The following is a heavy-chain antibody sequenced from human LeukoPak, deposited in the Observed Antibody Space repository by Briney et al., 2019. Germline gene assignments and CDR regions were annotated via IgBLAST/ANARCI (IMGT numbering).Heavy chain of an antibody. Sequence: PGGSLRLSCAASGFTFSSYGMHWVRQAPGKGLEWVAFIRYDGSNKYYADSVKGRFTISRDNSKNTLYLQMNSLRAEDTAVYYCAKDPFYYDILTGPDYWGQGTLVTVSS. V-gene: IGHV3-30*02. D-gene: IGHD3-9*01. CDR2: IRYDGSNK. CDR3: AKDPFYYDILTGPDY. CDR1: GFTFSSYG. J-gene: IGHJ4*02.